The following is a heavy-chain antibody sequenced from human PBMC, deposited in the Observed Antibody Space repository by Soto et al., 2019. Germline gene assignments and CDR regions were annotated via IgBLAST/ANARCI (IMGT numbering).Heavy chain of an antibody. J-gene: IGHJ6*02. D-gene: IGHD3-10*01. CDR1: GFTFRSDA. CDR3: AKNYGHYYYYGMDV. CDR2: ISGSGGST. V-gene: IGHV3-23*01. Sequence: GGSLNLSCAASGFTFRSDAISWFRHVEGKGLEWVSAISGSGGSTYYADSVKGRFTISRDNSKNTLYLQMNSLRAEDTAVYYCAKNYGHYYYYGMDVWGQGTTVTVSS.